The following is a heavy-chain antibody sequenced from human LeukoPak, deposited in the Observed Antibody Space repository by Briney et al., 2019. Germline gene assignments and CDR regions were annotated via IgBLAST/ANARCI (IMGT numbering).Heavy chain of an antibody. CDR3: ARATWGTYTEFDY. D-gene: IGHD3-16*01. CDR1: GYTFTDYF. J-gene: IGHJ4*02. CDR2: INPKSGGT. Sequence: GASVKVSCKASGYTFTDYFMNWVRQAPGQGLEWMGWINPKSGGTVYAQKFQGRVTMTRDTSISTAYMELSRLRSDDTAVYYCARATWGTYTEFDYWGQGTLVTVSS. V-gene: IGHV1-2*02.